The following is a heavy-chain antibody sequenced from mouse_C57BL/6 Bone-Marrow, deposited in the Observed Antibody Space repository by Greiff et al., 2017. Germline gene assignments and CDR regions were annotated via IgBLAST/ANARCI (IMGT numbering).Heavy chain of an antibody. J-gene: IGHJ1*03. CDR1: GYTFTSYW. V-gene: IGHV1-69*01. CDR3: ARDPLITTVVAKGWYFDV. CDR2: IDPSDSYT. Sequence: VKLQQPGAELVMPGASVKLSCKASGYTFTSYWMHWVKQRPGQGLEWIGEIDPSDSYTNYNQKFKGKSTLTVDKSSSTAYMQLSSLTSEDSAVYYCARDPLITTVVAKGWYFDVWGTGTTVTVSS. D-gene: IGHD1-1*01.